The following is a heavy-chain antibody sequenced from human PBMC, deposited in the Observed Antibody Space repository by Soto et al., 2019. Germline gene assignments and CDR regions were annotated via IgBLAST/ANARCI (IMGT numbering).Heavy chain of an antibody. Sequence: QVQLVESGGGVVQPGSSLRLSCAASGFTFRNYAMYWVRQAPGKGLEWVAVMWYDGSDKYYADSVKGRFTISRDNSKNTLDMQMNSLRAEGTAVYYCAKSYYSGSGSYFPFDFWGQGTLVTVSS. J-gene: IGHJ4*02. V-gene: IGHV3-33*06. D-gene: IGHD3-10*01. CDR1: GFTFRNYA. CDR2: MWYDGSDK. CDR3: AKSYYSGSGSYFPFDF.